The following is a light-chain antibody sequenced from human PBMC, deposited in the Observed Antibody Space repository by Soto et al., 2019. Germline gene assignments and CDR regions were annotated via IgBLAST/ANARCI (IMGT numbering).Light chain of an antibody. J-gene: IGKJ4*01. CDR1: QTIGPW. V-gene: IGKV1-5*03. Sequence: DIQMTQSPSTLSASVGDRVTISCRASQTIGPWLAWYQQKPGKAPNLLIYKASSLESGVLSRFSGRGSGTEFTLTISSLQPDDLATYYCRQYNSYPLAFGGGTKVEIK. CDR3: RQYNSYPLA. CDR2: KAS.